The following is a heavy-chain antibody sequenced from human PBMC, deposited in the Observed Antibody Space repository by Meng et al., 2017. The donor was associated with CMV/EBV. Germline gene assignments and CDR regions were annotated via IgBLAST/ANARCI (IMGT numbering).Heavy chain of an antibody. V-gene: IGHV4-61*01. CDR3: ARDFVITIFGVVSYYGMDV. D-gene: IGHD3-3*01. CDR1: GGSVSSGSYY. CDR2: IYYSGST. J-gene: IGHJ6*02. Sequence: SETLSLTCTVSGGSVSSGSYYWSWIRQPPGKGLEWIGSIYYSGSTNYNPSLKSRVTISVDTSKNQFSLKLSSVTAADTAVYYCARDFVITIFGVVSYYGMDVWGQGTTVTVSS.